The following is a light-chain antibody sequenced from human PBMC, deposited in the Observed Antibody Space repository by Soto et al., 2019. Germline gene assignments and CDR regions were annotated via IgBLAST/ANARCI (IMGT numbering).Light chain of an antibody. CDR2: LNSDGSH. V-gene: IGLV4-69*01. CDR1: SGHNIYA. Sequence: QLVLTQSPSASASLGASVKLTCTLSSGHNIYAIAWHQQQPEKGPRYLMKLNSDGSHSKGDGIPDRFSGSSSGAERYLTISSLQSEDEADYYCQTWGTGHVVFGGGTKLTVL. J-gene: IGLJ2*01. CDR3: QTWGTGHVV.